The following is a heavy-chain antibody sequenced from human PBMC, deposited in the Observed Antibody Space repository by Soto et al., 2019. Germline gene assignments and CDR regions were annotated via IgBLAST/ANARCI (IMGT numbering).Heavy chain of an antibody. Sequence: SETLSLTCAVYGGSFSGYYWSWIRQPPGKGLEWIGEINHSGSTNYNPSLKSRVTISVDTSKNQFSLKLSSVTAADTAVYYCASDDSSSWYYWGQGTLVTVSS. CDR1: GGSFSGYY. V-gene: IGHV4-34*01. D-gene: IGHD6-13*01. J-gene: IGHJ4*02. CDR3: ASDDSSSWYY. CDR2: INHSGST.